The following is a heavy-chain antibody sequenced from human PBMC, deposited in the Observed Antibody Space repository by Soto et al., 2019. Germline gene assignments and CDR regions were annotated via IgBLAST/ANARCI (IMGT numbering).Heavy chain of an antibody. D-gene: IGHD5-18*01. CDR3: AKDSGGHLWSFDY. Sequence: PGGSLRLSCVASGFTFSNYAMSWVRQAPGKGLEWVSTISGRLNTTDYADSVKGRFTISRDNSKDTLYLQMNSLRAEDTAVYYCAKDSGGHLWSFDYWGQGTLVTVSS. CDR2: ISGRLNTT. CDR1: GFTFSNYA. V-gene: IGHV3-23*01. J-gene: IGHJ4*02.